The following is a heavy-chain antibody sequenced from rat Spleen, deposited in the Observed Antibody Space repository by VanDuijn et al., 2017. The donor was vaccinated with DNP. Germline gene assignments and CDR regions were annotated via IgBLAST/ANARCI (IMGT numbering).Heavy chain of an antibody. V-gene: IGHV5-25*01. CDR3: ATGGDGSYSCAY. Sequence: EVQLVESGGGLVQPGRSLKLSCEASGFTFSDYDMAWVRQAPTKGLEWVASISTSGEYTHYRDSVKGRFTISRDNAKSTLYLQMDSLRSEDTATYYCATGGDGSYSCAYWGQGTLVTVSS. D-gene: IGHD1-12*02. J-gene: IGHJ3*01. CDR2: ISTSGEYT. CDR1: GFTFSDYD.